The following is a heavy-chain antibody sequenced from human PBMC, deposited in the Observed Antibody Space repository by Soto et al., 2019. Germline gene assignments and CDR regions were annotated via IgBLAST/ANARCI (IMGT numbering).Heavy chain of an antibody. Sequence: PGESLKISCKGSGYSFTSYWISWVRQMPGKGLEWMGRIDPSDSYTNYSPSFQGHVTVSADKSISTAYLQWSSLKASDTAMYYCASPTQGGMDVWGQGTTVTVSS. CDR3: ASPTQGGMDV. CDR2: IDPSDSYT. CDR1: GYSFTSYW. V-gene: IGHV5-10-1*01. J-gene: IGHJ6*02.